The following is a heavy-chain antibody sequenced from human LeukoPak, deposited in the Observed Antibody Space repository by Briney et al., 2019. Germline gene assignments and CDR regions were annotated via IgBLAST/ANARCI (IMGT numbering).Heavy chain of an antibody. J-gene: IGHJ5*02. Sequence: SETLSLTCGVYGGSFSNYFWAWIRQSPAKGLEWVGEINQSGDTDYNPSLKSRANISIDTSRSQFSLTLSSATAADTAIYYCARVVGIAVVPGASEDNYFDPWGQGTQVTVSS. CDR1: GGSFSNYF. V-gene: IGHV4-34*01. D-gene: IGHD2-21*01. CDR2: INQSGDT. CDR3: ARVVGIAVVPGASEDNYFDP.